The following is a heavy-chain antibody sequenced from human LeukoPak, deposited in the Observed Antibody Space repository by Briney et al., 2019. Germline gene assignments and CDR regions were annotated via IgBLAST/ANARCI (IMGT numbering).Heavy chain of an antibody. CDR1: GGSVSSGSYY. Sequence: SETLSLTCTVSGGSVSSGSYYWSWIRQPPGKGLEWIGYIYYSGSTNYNPSLKSRVTISVDTSKNQFSPKLSSVTAADTAVYYCARDVSSFDALDIWGQGTMVTVSS. CDR3: ARDVSSFDALDI. V-gene: IGHV4-61*01. D-gene: IGHD2-2*01. CDR2: IYYSGST. J-gene: IGHJ3*02.